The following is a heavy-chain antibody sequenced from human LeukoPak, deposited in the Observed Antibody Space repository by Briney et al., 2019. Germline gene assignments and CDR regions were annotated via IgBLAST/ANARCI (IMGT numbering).Heavy chain of an antibody. V-gene: IGHV4-59*01. J-gene: IGHJ4*02. CDR2: ISYSGST. D-gene: IGHD5-24*01. CDR1: GGSISSYY. CDR3: ARERHGYHFDY. Sequence: SETLSLTSTAAGGSISSYYWSWIRQPPGKGQEWIGYISYSGSTNYNPSLKSRVTISVDTSKNQFSLKLSTVTAADTAVYYCARERHGYHFDYWGQGILVAVSS.